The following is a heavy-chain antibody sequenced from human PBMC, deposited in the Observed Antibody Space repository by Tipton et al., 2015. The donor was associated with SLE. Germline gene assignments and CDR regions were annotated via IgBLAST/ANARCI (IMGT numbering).Heavy chain of an antibody. CDR2: VYSSGST. D-gene: IGHD1-26*01. CDR3: ARGGGSYYDY. CDR1: GGSISSSYY. V-gene: IGHV4-61*02. Sequence: TLSLTCTVSGGSISSSYYWSWIRQPAGKGLEWIGRVYSSGSTIYNPSIKSRITLSLDTSKNQFYLRVNSVTAADTAVYYCARGGGSYYDYWGQGTLVTVSS. J-gene: IGHJ4*02.